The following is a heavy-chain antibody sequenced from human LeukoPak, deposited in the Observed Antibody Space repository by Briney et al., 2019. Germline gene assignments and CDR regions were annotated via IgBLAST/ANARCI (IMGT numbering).Heavy chain of an antibody. CDR2: IKQDGSEK. J-gene: IGHJ4*02. V-gene: IGHV3-7*01. Sequence: GGSLRLSCAASGFTFSSYWMSWVRQAPGKGLEWVANIKQDGSEKYYVDSVKGRFTISRDNAKNSLYLQMNSLRAEDTAVYYCARDFLGKSTHYFDYWGQGTLVTVSS. D-gene: IGHD2/OR15-2a*01. CDR3: ARDFLGKSTHYFDY. CDR1: GFTFSSYW.